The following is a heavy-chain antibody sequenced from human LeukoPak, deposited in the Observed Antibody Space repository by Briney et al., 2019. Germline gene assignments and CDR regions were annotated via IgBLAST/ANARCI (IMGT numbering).Heavy chain of an antibody. Sequence: ASVKVSCKASGYTFASYYIHWVRQAPGQGLEWMGFINPSADSTSYAQEFQGRVAMTRDTSTSTVYIDLSSLRSEDTAVYYCAKAAGDSYGYRYYFEYWGQGTLVTVSS. CDR2: INPSADST. CDR3: AKAAGDSYGYRYYFEY. V-gene: IGHV1-46*01. CDR1: GYTFASYY. D-gene: IGHD5-18*01. J-gene: IGHJ4*02.